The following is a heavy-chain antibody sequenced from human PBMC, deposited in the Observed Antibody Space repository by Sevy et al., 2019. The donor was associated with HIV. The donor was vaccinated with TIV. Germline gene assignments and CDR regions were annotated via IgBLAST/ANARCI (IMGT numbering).Heavy chain of an antibody. V-gene: IGHV3-66*01. D-gene: IGHD5-18*01. CDR1: GFTVSSNY. J-gene: IGHJ4*02. CDR2: IHSDDTT. Sequence: GGSLRLSCAASGFTVSSNYMTWVRQAPGKGLEGVSVIHSDDTTYHADSVKDRFTISRDNFKNTLYLHMSSLRAEDTAVYYCARGKSGYGYALNYWGQGTLVTVSP. CDR3: ARGKSGYGYALNY.